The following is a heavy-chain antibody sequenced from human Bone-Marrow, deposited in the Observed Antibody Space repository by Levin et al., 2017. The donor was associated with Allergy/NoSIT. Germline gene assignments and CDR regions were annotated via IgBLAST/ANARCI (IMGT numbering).Heavy chain of an antibody. CDR1: GFTFSSYG. D-gene: IGHD5-12*01. CDR2: ISYDGSNK. J-gene: IGHJ6*02. Sequence: GESLKISCAASGFTFSSYGMHWVRQAPGKGLEWVAVISYDGSNKYYADSVKGRFTISRDNSKNTLYLQMNSLRAEDTAVYYCAKPEYSGYDLVWDYYYNYGMDVWGQGTTVTVSS. CDR3: AKPEYSGYDLVWDYYYNYGMDV. V-gene: IGHV3-30*18.